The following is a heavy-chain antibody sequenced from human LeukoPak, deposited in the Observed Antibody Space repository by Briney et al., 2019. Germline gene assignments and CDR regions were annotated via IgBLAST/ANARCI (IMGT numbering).Heavy chain of an antibody. J-gene: IGHJ4*02. D-gene: IGHD2-2*01. V-gene: IGHV3-21*01. CDR2: ISSSSSYI. Sequence: GGSLRLSCAASGFTFSSYSMNWVRQAPGKGLEWVSSISSSSSYIYYADSVKGRFTISRDNAKNSLYLQMNSLRTEDTAVYYCARDLGGVVPDWGQGTLVTVSS. CDR1: GFTFSSYS. CDR3: ARDLGGVVPD.